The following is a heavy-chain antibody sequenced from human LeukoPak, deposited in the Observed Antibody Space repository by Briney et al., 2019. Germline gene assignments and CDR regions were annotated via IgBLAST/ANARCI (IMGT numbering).Heavy chain of an antibody. D-gene: IGHD3-16*01. CDR1: GGSISSSSYY. CDR2: IYYSGST. CDR3: ARDDRGSSVVAAHSDAFDI. J-gene: IGHJ3*02. Sequence: PSETLSLTCTVSGGSISSSSYYWGWIRQPPGKGLEWIGSIYYSGSTYYNPSLKSRVTISVDTSKNQFSLKLSSVTAADTAVYYCARDDRGSSVVAAHSDAFDIWGQGTMVTVSS. V-gene: IGHV4-39*07.